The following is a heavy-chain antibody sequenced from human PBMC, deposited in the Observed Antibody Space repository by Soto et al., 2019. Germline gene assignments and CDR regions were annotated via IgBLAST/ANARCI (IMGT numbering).Heavy chain of an antibody. Sequence: QVQLVQSGAEVKKPGSSVKVSCKASGGTLSNYGISWVRQAPGQGLEWMGGIIPVFGTPNYAQKFQGRVTITADDSTTTCDMEVSSLTSDDTAVYDGGRGDATKRVVSTYYGIDVWGQGTTVTVSS. J-gene: IGHJ6*02. CDR2: IIPVFGTP. V-gene: IGHV1-69*12. CDR3: GRGDATKRVVSTYYGIDV. CDR1: GGTLSNYG. D-gene: IGHD1-26*01.